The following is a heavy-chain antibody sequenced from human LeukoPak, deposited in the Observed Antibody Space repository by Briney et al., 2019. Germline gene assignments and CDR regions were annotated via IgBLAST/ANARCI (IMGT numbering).Heavy chain of an antibody. CDR3: ARSSSLGGMDV. CDR1: GGAISRSSYY. J-gene: IGHJ6*02. CDR2: IYYSGST. D-gene: IGHD6-13*01. V-gene: IGHV4-39*07. Sequence: SETLCLTCTVSGGAISRSSYYWGWIRQPPGKGLEWIGNIYYSGSTYYNPSLKSRVTISVDTSKNQFSLKLSSVTAADTAVYYCARSSSLGGMDVWGQGTTVTVSS.